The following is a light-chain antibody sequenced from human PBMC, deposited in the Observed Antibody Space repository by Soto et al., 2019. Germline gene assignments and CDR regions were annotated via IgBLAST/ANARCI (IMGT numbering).Light chain of an antibody. Sequence: QSALTQPASVSGSPGQSITISCTGTSSDVGAYNFVSWYQQHPGKAPKLMIYDVTNRPSGVSSRFSGSKSGNTASLAISGLQAEGEADYYCSSYTTSNTLVFGGGTKLTVL. CDR2: DVT. CDR3: SSYTTSNTLV. CDR1: SSDVGAYNF. J-gene: IGLJ2*01. V-gene: IGLV2-14*03.